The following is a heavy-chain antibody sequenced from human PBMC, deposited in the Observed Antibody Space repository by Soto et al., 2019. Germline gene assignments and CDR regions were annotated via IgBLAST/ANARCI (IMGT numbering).Heavy chain of an antibody. V-gene: IGHV3-30-3*01. Sequence: QMQLVESGGGVVQPGRSLRLSCTASGFVSSTYAMHWVRQAPGKGLEWVALISYDGSNKYHGDSVKGRFTISRDNSQDTLYLQMNSLTTEDTAVYYCARGNADSSGWHDNWLDPWGQGTLVTVSS. CDR1: GFVSSTYA. CDR2: ISYDGSNK. J-gene: IGHJ5*02. CDR3: ARGNADSSGWHDNWLDP. D-gene: IGHD6-19*01.